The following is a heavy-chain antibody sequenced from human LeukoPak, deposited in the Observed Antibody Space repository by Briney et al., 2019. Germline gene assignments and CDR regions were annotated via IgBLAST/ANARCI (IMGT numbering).Heavy chain of an antibody. CDR2: IWYDASNK. CDR3: VRGVGVSRFNYLDP. Sequence: PGGSLTLSCAASGFTFSSFGMHWVRQAPGEGLEWVAVIWYDASNKYYADSVKGRFTISRDNSKNTLYLHMNSLRDDDTAVYYCVRGVGVSRFNYLDPWGQGTLVIVSS. CDR1: GFTFSSFG. D-gene: IGHD1-7*01. V-gene: IGHV3-33*01. J-gene: IGHJ5*02.